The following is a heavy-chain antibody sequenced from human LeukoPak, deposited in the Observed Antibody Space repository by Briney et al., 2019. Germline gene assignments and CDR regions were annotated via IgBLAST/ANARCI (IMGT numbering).Heavy chain of an antibody. CDR2: IYYSGST. J-gene: IGHJ4*02. D-gene: IGHD1-26*01. CDR1: GFSIRGYW. V-gene: IGHV4-38-2*01. Sequence: NPGGSLRLSCAASGFSIRGYWMHWVRQAPGKGLEWIGSIYYSGSTYYNPSLKSRVTISVDTSKNQFSLKLSSVTAADTAVYYCARKIVGATFDYWGQGTLVTVSS. CDR3: ARKIVGATFDY.